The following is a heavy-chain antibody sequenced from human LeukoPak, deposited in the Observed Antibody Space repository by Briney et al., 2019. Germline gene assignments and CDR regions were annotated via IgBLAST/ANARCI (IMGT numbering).Heavy chain of an antibody. Sequence: GGSLRLSCAASGFTFSSYAMSWVRQAPGKGLEWVSAISGSGGSTYYADSVKGRFTISRDNSKNTLYLQMTSMRAEDTAVYYCATLRGRYHGYFDYWGQGTLVTVSS. CDR3: ATLRGRYHGYFDY. V-gene: IGHV3-23*01. CDR2: ISGSGGST. J-gene: IGHJ4*02. D-gene: IGHD3-16*01. CDR1: GFTFSSYA.